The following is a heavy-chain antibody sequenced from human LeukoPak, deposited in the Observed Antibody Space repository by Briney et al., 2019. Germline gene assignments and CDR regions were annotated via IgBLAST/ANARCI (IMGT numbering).Heavy chain of an antibody. CDR2: IYSTGST. Sequence: SETLSLTCTVSGGSISSYYWSWIRQPAGKGLEWIGRIYSTGSTNYHPSLKSRVTISVDTSKNQFSLRLRSVTAAAGTAGFDFWGQGALVTVSS. D-gene: IGHD6-13*01. V-gene: IGHV4-4*07. J-gene: IGHJ4*02. CDR3: F. CDR1: GGSISSYY.